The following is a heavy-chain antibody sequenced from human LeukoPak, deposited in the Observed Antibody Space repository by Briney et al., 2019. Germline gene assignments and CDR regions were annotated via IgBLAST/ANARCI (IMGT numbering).Heavy chain of an antibody. Sequence: PSETLSLTCTVSGGSISSSSYYWGWIRQPPGKGLEWIGRIYYSGSTYYNPSLKSRVTISVDTSKNQFSLKLSSVTAADTAVYYCARATGGYGDYGEGENWFDPWGQGTLVTVSS. CDR2: IYYSGST. CDR3: ARATGGYGDYGEGENWFDP. CDR1: GGSISSSSYY. D-gene: IGHD4-17*01. V-gene: IGHV4-39*01. J-gene: IGHJ5*02.